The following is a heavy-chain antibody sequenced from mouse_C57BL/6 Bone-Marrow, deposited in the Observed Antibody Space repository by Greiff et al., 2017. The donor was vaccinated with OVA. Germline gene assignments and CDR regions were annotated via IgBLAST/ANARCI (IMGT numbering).Heavy chain of an antibody. CDR3: ARGRSMVTTGGFAY. D-gene: IGHD2-2*01. CDR2: IDPSDSYT. Sequence: QVQLQQPGAELVKPGASVKLSCKASGYTFTSYWMQWVKQRPGQGLEWIGEIDPSDSYTNYNQKFKGKATLTVDTSSSTAYMQLSSPTSEDSAVYYCARGRSMVTTGGFAYWGQGTLVTVSA. V-gene: IGHV1-50*01. J-gene: IGHJ3*01. CDR1: GYTFTSYW.